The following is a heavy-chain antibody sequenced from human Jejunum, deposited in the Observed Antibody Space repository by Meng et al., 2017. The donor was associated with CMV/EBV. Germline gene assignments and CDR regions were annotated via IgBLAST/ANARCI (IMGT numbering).Heavy chain of an antibody. Sequence: VRLEEVGPGLARPSGVLSLSCLACGCSISSTNWWSWVRQPPGKGLEWIGEIYHSGSTNYNPSLKSRVSISVDKSKNQFSLKLSSVTAADTAVYYCARADKVRFDYWGQGTLVTVSS. CDR2: IYHSGST. CDR3: ARADKVRFDY. V-gene: IGHV4-4*02. CDR1: GCSISSTNW. J-gene: IGHJ4*02.